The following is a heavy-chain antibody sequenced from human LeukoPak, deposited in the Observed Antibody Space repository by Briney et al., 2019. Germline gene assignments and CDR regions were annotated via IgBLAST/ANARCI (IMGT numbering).Heavy chain of an antibody. D-gene: IGHD6-19*01. Sequence: GGSLRLSCVASGFTFSSYEMNWVRQAPGKGLEWVSYITNTGTTIYYADSVKGRFTISRDNAKNSLYLQMNSLRAEDTAVYYCARDLGSYSSGWYMGFDYWGQGTLVTVSS. J-gene: IGHJ4*02. CDR1: GFTFSSYE. V-gene: IGHV3-48*03. CDR2: ITNTGTTI. CDR3: ARDLGSYSSGWYMGFDY.